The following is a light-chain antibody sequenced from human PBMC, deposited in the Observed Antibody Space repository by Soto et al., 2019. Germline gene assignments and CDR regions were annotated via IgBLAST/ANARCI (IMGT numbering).Light chain of an antibody. CDR3: QKYRGLTPWT. CDR1: QDIRNY. CDR2: DAS. V-gene: IGKV1-27*01. Sequence: DTQMTQSPSSLSASVGDRVTITCRASQDIRNYLAWFQQTPGTVPKLLLYDASTLRSGVPSRFSGRGSGTEFTLTISSLQPEDVATYYCQKYRGLTPWTFGQGPKVEI. J-gene: IGKJ1*01.